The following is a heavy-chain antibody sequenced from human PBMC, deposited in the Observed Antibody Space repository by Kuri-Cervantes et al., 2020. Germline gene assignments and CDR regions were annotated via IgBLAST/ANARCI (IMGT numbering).Heavy chain of an antibody. J-gene: IGHJ3*02. CDR3: ARGRDWNYAFDI. Sequence: GESLKISCKASGYTFTSYAMHWVRQAPGQRLEWMGWINAGNGNTKYSQKFQGRVTITRDTSASTAYMELSSLRSEDTAVYYCARGRDWNYAFDIWGQGTMVTVSS. D-gene: IGHD1-7*01. CDR2: INAGNGNT. V-gene: IGHV1-3*01. CDR1: GYTFTSYA.